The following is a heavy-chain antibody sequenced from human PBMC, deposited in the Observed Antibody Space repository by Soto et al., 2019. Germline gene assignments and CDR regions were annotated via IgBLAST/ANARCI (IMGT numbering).Heavy chain of an antibody. J-gene: IGHJ6*03. Sequence: ASVKVSCKASGYTFTSYAMHWVRQAPGQRLEWMGWINAGNGNTKYSQKFQGRVTITRDTSASTAYMELSSLRSEDTAVYYCARIAAAEDYYYYYMDVWGKGTTVTVSS. CDR1: GYTFTSYA. D-gene: IGHD6-13*01. CDR3: ARIAAAEDYYYYYMDV. CDR2: INAGNGNT. V-gene: IGHV1-3*01.